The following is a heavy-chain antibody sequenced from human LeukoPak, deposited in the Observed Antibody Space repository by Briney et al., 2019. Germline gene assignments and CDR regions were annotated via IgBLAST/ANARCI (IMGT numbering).Heavy chain of an antibody. D-gene: IGHD3-22*01. J-gene: IGHJ5*02. V-gene: IGHV4-34*01. Sequence: SETLSLTCAVYGGSFSGYYWSWIRQPPGKGLEWIGEINHSGSTNYNPSLKSRVTISVDTSKNQFSLKLSSVTAADTAVYYCARQHYYDSSGPRYWFDPWGQGTLVTVSS. CDR3: ARQHYYDSSGPRYWFDP. CDR2: INHSGST. CDR1: GGSFSGYY.